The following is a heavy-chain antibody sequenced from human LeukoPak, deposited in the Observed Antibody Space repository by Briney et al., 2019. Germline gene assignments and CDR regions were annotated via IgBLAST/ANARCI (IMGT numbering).Heavy chain of an antibody. CDR2: IYHSGST. J-gene: IGHJ6*04. V-gene: IGHV4-38-2*02. CDR3: ARDSSSWYAYYYGMDV. D-gene: IGHD6-13*01. Sequence: SETLSLTCAVSGYSISSGYYWGWIRQPPGKGLEWIGSIYHSGSTYYNPSLKSRVTISVDTSKNQFSLKLSSVTAADTAVYYCARDSSSWYAYYYGMDVWGKGTTVTVSS. CDR1: GYSISSGYY.